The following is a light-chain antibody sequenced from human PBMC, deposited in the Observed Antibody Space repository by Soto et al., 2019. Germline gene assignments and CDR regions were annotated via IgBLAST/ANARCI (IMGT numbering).Light chain of an antibody. CDR3: QHFNTYPLT. CDR1: QDITTT. J-gene: IGKJ4*01. Sequence: AIPLTQSPSSLSASVGDRVTITCRASQDITTTLVWYQQKPGKAPKLLIYDASSLESGVPSRFSGSGSGTDFTLTISSLQPEDFATYYCQHFNTYPLTFGGGTRVDIK. V-gene: IGKV1-13*02. CDR2: DAS.